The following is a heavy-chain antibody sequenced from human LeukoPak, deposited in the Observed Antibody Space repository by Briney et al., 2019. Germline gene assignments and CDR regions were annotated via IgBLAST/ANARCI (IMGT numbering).Heavy chain of an antibody. D-gene: IGHD1-26*01. Sequence: ASVKGSCKASGYTFTSYGISWVRQAPGQGLEWMGWISAYNGNTNYAQKLQGRVTMTTDTSTSTAYMELRSLRSDDTAVYYCARKRNSGSYYHQFAFDIWGQGTMVTVSS. CDR2: ISAYNGNT. J-gene: IGHJ3*02. CDR1: GYTFTSYG. V-gene: IGHV1-18*01. CDR3: ARKRNSGSYYHQFAFDI.